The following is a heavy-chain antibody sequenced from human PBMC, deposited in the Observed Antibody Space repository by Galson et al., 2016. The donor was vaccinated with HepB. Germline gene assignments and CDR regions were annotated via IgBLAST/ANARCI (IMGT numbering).Heavy chain of an antibody. V-gene: IGHV3-74*01. Sequence: SLRLSCAVSGFTFRNHQMHWVCQVSGKGLVWASRIEGDGTRPIYADSVKGRFTISRDNAENTLYLQMNSLRAEDTAVYYCARDLSGPDFWGQGTLVTVSS. CDR2: IEGDGTRP. J-gene: IGHJ4*02. CDR1: GFTFRNHQ. CDR3: ARDLSGPDF.